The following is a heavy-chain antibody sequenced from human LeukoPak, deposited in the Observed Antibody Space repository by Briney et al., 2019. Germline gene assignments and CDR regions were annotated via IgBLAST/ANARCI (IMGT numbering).Heavy chain of an antibody. Sequence: SETLSLTCTVSGGSISSSSYYWGWVRQPPGKGLEWIGSIYYSGSTYYNPSLKSRVTISVDTSENQFSLKLSSVTAADTAVYYCARHSIGATTDFDYWGQGTLVTVSS. D-gene: IGHD1-26*01. J-gene: IGHJ4*02. CDR3: ARHSIGATTDFDY. CDR2: IYYSGST. CDR1: GGSISSSSYY. V-gene: IGHV4-39*01.